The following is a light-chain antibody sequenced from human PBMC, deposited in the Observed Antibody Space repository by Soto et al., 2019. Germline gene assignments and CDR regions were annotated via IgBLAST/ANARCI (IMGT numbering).Light chain of an antibody. CDR2: DNS. J-gene: IGLJ2*01. CDR1: SSNIGNNY. CDR3: GTWDSSLSGVV. V-gene: IGLV1-51*01. Sequence: QSVLTQPPSVSAAPGQKVTISCSGGSSNIGNNYVAWYQQLPGAAPQLLIYDNSERPSGIPDRFSGSKSGTSATLGISGLQTGDEADYYCGTWDSSLSGVVFGGGTKLTVL.